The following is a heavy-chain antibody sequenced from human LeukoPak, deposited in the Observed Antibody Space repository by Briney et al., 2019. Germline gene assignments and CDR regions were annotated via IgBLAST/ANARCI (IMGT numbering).Heavy chain of an antibody. CDR3: ARLKYSSGWYDY. J-gene: IGHJ4*02. D-gene: IGHD6-19*01. CDR1: GGSISSSSYY. V-gene: IGHV4-39*01. Sequence: SQTLSLTCTVSGGSISSSSYYWGWIRQPPGKGLEWIGRIYYSGSTYYNPSLKSRVTISVDTSKNQFSLKLSSVTAADTAVYYCARLKYSSGWYDYWGQGTLVTVSS. CDR2: IYYSGST.